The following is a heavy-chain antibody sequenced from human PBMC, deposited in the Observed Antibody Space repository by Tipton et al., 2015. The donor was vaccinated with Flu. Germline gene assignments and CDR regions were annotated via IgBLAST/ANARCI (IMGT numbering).Heavy chain of an antibody. CDR1: GDSVSSDYF. CDR3: ARYSSSVATYWYFDL. J-gene: IGHJ2*01. CDR2: IHRSGSS. V-gene: IGHV4-38-2*01. Sequence: TLSLTCAVSGDSVSSDYFWYWIRQAPGKGLEWIAYIHRSGSSAYNLSLRSRVSTSLEKSKNQFSLQMRSVTAADTAVYYCARYSSSVATYWYFDLWGRGTLVTVSS. D-gene: IGHD6-6*01.